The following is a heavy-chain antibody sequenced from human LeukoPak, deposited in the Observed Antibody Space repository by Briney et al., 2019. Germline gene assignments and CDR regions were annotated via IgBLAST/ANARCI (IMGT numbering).Heavy chain of an antibody. J-gene: IGHJ5*02. Sequence: ASVKVSCKASGGTFSSYAISWVRQAPGQGLELMGGIIPIFGTANYAQKSQGRVTITTDESTSTAYMELSSLRSEDTAVYYCASGGHYCSGGSCHTNWFDPWGQGTLVTVSS. CDR2: IIPIFGTA. V-gene: IGHV1-69*05. CDR3: ASGGHYCSGGSCHTNWFDP. D-gene: IGHD2-15*01. CDR1: GGTFSSYA.